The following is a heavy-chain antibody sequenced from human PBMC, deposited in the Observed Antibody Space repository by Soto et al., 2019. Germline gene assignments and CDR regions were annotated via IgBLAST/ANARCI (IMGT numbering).Heavy chain of an antibody. CDR2: IIPIFGTA. Sequence: ASVKVSCKASGGTFSSYAISWVRQAPGQGLEWMGGIIPIFGTANYAQKFQGRVTITADESTSTAYMELSSLRSEDTAVYYCARDHAARDYYYYYGMDVWGQGTTVTVSS. V-gene: IGHV1-69*13. J-gene: IGHJ6*02. D-gene: IGHD2-15*01. CDR3: ARDHAARDYYYYYGMDV. CDR1: GGTFSSYA.